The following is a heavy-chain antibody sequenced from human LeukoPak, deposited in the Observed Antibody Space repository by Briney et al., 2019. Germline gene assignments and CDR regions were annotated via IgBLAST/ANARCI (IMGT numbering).Heavy chain of an antibody. V-gene: IGHV3-48*01. Sequence: PGGSLRLSCEASGFILSTYSMNWVRQAPGKGLEWVSYISSSSSTIYYADSVKGRFTISRDNAKNSLSLQMNSLRAEDTAVFYCARQSRPGYFDFWGQGTLGTVSS. J-gene: IGHJ4*02. CDR2: ISSSSSTI. CDR1: GFILSTYS. CDR3: ARQSRPGYFDF.